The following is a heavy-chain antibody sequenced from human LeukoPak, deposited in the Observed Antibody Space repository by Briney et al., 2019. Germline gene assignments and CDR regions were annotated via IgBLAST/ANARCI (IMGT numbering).Heavy chain of an antibody. CDR3: ATAVASSSGWYADY. D-gene: IGHD6-19*01. V-gene: IGHV3-33*01. J-gene: IGHJ4*02. Sequence: GGSLRLSCAASGFTFRSYGMHWVRQAPGKGLEWVAVIWYDGSNKYYADSVKGRFTVSRDNSKNTLYLQMNSLRAEDTAVYYCATAVASSSGWYADYWGQGALVTVSS. CDR2: IWYDGSNK. CDR1: GFTFRSYG.